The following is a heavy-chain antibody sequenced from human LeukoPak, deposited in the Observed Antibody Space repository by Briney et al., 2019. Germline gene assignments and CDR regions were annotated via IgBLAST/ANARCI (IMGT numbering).Heavy chain of an antibody. CDR2: IYNTGDT. J-gene: IGHJ5*02. V-gene: IGHV4-39*01. D-gene: IGHD3-3*01. CDR3: ARRLRFFLNWFDP. Sequence: SETLSLTCTVSGGSISSSSDYWGWIRQPTGQGLEWIGTIYNTGDTYYNPSLKSRVTISVDTSKNQFSLKLSSVAAADTAVYYCARRLRFFLNWFDPWGQGTLVTVSS. CDR1: GGSISSSSDY.